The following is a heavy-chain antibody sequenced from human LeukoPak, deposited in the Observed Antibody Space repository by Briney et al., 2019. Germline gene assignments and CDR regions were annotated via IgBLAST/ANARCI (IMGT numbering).Heavy chain of an antibody. V-gene: IGHV3-23*01. CDR3: AKVQRDFVVVVAATRDYYYYGMDV. CDR2: ISGSGGST. D-gene: IGHD2-15*01. Sequence: GGSLRLSCAASGFTFSSYAMSRVRQAPGKGLEWVSAISGSGGSTYYADSVKGRFTISRDNSKNTLYLQMNSLRAEDTAVYYCAKVQRDFVVVVAATRDYYYYGMDVWGQGTTVTVSS. CDR1: GFTFSSYA. J-gene: IGHJ6*02.